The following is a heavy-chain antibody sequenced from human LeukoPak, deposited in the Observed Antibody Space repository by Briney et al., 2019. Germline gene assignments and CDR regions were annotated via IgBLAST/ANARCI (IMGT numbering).Heavy chain of an antibody. CDR3: ARERHGHPFDS. CDR1: GGSISSGTYY. Sequence: PSETLSLTCTVSGGSISSGTYYWSWIRQPAGKGLEWIGRIHSSGSTNYNPSLKSRLTISRDTSKNQFSLSLSSVTAADTAVYYCARERHGHPFDSWGQGTMVTVSS. V-gene: IGHV4-61*02. J-gene: IGHJ4*02. CDR2: IHSSGST.